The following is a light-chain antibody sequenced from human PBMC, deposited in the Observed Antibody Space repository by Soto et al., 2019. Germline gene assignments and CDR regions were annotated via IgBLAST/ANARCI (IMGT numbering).Light chain of an antibody. CDR2: LAS. CDR1: QSLLHSDGYNY. CDR3: MQALKTPT. J-gene: IGKJ4*01. Sequence: EIVMTQSPLSLPVTPGEPASISCRSSQSLLHSDGYNYLAWYLQKPGHSPQLLIDLASSRASGVPDRVSGSGSGTDFTLKISRVEAEDVGVYFCMQALKTPTFGGGTKVEI. V-gene: IGKV2-28*01.